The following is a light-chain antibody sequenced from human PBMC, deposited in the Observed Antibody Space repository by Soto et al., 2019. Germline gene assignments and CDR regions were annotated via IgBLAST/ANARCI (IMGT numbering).Light chain of an antibody. CDR1: SSDVGGYDY. V-gene: IGLV2-11*01. CDR2: DVT. CDR3: CSYGGSFPYV. Sequence: QSVLTQPPSVSGSPGQSVTISCTGTSSDVGGYDYVSWYQQHPGKAPKLLIYDVTKRPSGAPDRFSGSKSGNTASLTISGLQAEYEADFFCCSYGGSFPYVFGTGTKLTVL. J-gene: IGLJ1*01.